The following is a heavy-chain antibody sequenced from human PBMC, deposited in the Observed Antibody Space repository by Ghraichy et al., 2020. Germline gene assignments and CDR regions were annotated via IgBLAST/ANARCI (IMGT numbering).Heavy chain of an antibody. D-gene: IGHD2-2*01. CDR1: GFAFSNYW. CDR3: VRGCSSTSCYQDVY. V-gene: IGHV3-7*01. J-gene: IGHJ4*02. CDR2: IKQDGSEK. Sequence: GGSLRLSCAASGFAFSNYWMNWVRQAPGKGLEWVANIKQDGSEKNYVASVRGRFTISRDNADNSLYLQMNSLRAEHTGLYYCVRGCSSTSCYQDVYWGRGTLVTVSP.